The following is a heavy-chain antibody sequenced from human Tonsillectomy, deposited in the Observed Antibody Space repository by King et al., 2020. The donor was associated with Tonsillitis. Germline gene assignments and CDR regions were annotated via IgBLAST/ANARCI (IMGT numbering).Heavy chain of an antibody. D-gene: IGHD3-10*01. CDR2: ISYDGSNK. CDR3: AREGESHWHFDL. Sequence: VQLVESGGGVVQPGRSLRLSCAASGFAFSTYAIHWVRPAPGKGLEGGAVISYDGSNKYYADSVKGRFTISRDISNNTLYLQMNSLRAEDTAVYYCAREGESHWHFDLWGRGTLVTVSS. V-gene: IGHV3-30-3*01. CDR1: GFAFSTYA. J-gene: IGHJ2*01.